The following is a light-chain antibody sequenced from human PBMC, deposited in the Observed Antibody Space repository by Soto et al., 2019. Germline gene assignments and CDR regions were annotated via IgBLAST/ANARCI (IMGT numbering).Light chain of an antibody. V-gene: IGKV4-1*01. CDR3: QQYYSTPLT. CDR1: QSVLYSSSNKNY. J-gene: IGKJ4*01. CDR2: WAS. Sequence: DIVMTQSPDSLAVSLGERATINCKSSQSVLYSSSNKNYLAWYQQKPGQPPKLLIYWASTRESGVPDRFSGSASGTDFTLTISSLQAEDVAVYYCQQYYSTPLTFGGGTKVEIK.